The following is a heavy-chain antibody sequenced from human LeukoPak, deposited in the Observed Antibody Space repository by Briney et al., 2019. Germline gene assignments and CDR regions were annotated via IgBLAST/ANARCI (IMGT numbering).Heavy chain of an antibody. D-gene: IGHD3-9*01. CDR2: IFYTGAT. Sequence: PSQTLSLTWTVSGGSITSGGYYWSWIRQYPGKGLEWIGYIFYTGATHYNPSLKSRVFISMDMSKNQFSLKLSSVTAADTAVYYCASSRSAYDFLTGYSSDTNWFDPWGQGTLVTVSS. CDR3: ASSRSAYDFLTGYSSDTNWFDP. V-gene: IGHV4-31*02. CDR1: GGSITSGGYY. J-gene: IGHJ5*02.